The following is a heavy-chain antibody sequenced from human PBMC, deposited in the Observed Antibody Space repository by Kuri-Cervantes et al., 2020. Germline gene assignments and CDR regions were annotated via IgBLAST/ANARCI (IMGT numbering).Heavy chain of an antibody. V-gene: IGHV3-9*01. CDR1: GFTFDDYA. CDR3: AKDVDTAVWTEGHPGFDY. J-gene: IGHJ4*02. D-gene: IGHD5-18*01. CDR2: ISWNSGSI. Sequence: LSLTCAASGFTFDDYAMHWVRQAPGKGLEWVSGISWNSGSIGYADSVKGRFTISRDNAKNSLYLQMNSLRAEDTALYYCAKDVDTAVWTEGHPGFDYWGQGTLVTVSS.